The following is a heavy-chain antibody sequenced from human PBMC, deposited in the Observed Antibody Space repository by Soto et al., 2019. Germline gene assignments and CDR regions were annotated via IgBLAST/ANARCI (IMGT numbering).Heavy chain of an antibody. CDR3: AKSPGMYYYDSSGYYHYDY. CDR1: GVSISSYY. J-gene: IGHJ4*02. Sequence: PSETLSLTCTVSGVSISSYYWIWIRQPPGKGLEWIGYIYYSGSTNYNPSLKSRVTISVDTSKNQFSLKLSSVTAEDTAVYYCAKSPGMYYYDSSGYYHYDYWGQGTLVTVPQ. V-gene: IGHV4-59*12. CDR2: IYYSGST. D-gene: IGHD3-22*01.